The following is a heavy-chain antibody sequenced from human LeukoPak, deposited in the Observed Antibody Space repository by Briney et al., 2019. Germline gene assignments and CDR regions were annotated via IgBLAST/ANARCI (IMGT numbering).Heavy chain of an antibody. CDR1: GGSISSYY. D-gene: IGHD4-23*01. CDR3: ASGHGGNSAFDY. V-gene: IGHV4-59*12. Sequence: PSETLSLTCTVSGGSISSYYWSWIRQPPGKGLEWIGYIYYSGSTYYNPSLKSRVTISVDTSKNQFSLKLSSVTAADTAVYYCASGHGGNSAFDYWGQGTLVTVSS. CDR2: IYYSGST. J-gene: IGHJ4*02.